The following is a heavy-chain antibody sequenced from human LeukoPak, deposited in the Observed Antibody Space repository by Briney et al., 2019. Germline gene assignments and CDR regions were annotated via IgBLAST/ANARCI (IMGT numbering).Heavy chain of an antibody. D-gene: IGHD5-18*01. CDR2: VNHSGST. CDR1: GGSFSGYY. J-gene: IGHJ4*02. Sequence: SETLSLTCAVYGGSFSGYYWSWIRQPPGRGLECLGEVNHSGSTNYNPSLKSRVTISVDTSKNHFALKLSSVTAADTALYYCARGLDDTTILTLLDYWGQGTLVTVSS. CDR3: ARGLDDTTILTLLDY. V-gene: IGHV4-34*01.